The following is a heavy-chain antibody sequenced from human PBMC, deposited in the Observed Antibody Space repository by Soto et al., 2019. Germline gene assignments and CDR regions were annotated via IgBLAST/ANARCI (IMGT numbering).Heavy chain of an antibody. CDR2: IYNSGTT. Sequence: QVQLQESGPGLVKSSETLSLTCTVSGGSISSYYWSWIRQPPGKGLEWIGYIYNSGTTNYNPALKSRVTITIDTSKNQFSLKLTSLTATDTAVYYCARGEASSKWLDPWGQGTLVTVSS. V-gene: IGHV4-59*01. J-gene: IGHJ5*02. CDR3: ARGEASSKWLDP. CDR1: GGSISSYY.